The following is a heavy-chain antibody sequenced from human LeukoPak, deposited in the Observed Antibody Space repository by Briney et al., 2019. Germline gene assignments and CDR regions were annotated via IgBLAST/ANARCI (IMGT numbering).Heavy chain of an antibody. V-gene: IGHV4-4*02. CDR2: VHLDGRT. Sequence: SETLSLTCGVSGGSVSSTNWWTWIRQPPGKGLEWIGEVHLDGRTNFNPSLKSRLTKSVDLSENHVSLKLTSVTAADTAVYYCAREGGFYRPLDYSGQGTLVTVSS. CDR3: AREGGFYRPLDY. J-gene: IGHJ4*02. CDR1: GGSVSSTNW. D-gene: IGHD6-25*01.